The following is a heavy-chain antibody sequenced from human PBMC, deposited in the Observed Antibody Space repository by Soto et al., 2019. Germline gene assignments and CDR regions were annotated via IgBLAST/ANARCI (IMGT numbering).Heavy chain of an antibody. D-gene: IGHD5-18*01. CDR1: GFTFSSYS. V-gene: IGHV3-48*01. J-gene: IGHJ4*02. Sequence: GSLRLSCAASGFTFSSYSMNWVRQAPGKGLEWVSYISSSSTIYYADSVKGRFTISRDNAKNSLYLQMNSLRAEVTAVYYCARDYSSYGPFDYWGQGTLVTVSS. CDR3: ARDYSSYGPFDY. CDR2: ISSSSTI.